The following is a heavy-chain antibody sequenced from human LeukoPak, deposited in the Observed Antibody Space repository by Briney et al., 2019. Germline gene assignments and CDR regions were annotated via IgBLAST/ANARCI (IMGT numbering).Heavy chain of an antibody. CDR3: ARDRYIVGATTFDY. J-gene: IGHJ4*02. Sequence: ASVKVSCKASGYTFTSYGLSWVRQAPGQGLEWMGWISAYNGNTNYAQKLQGRVTMTTDTSTSTAYMELRSLRSDDTAVYYCARDRYIVGATTFDYWGQGTLVTVSS. V-gene: IGHV1-18*01. D-gene: IGHD1-26*01. CDR2: ISAYNGNT. CDR1: GYTFTSYG.